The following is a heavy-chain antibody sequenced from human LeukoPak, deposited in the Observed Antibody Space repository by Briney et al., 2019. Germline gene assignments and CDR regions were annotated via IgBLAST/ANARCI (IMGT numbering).Heavy chain of an antibody. V-gene: IGHV4-61*01. CDR1: GGSVSSGSDY. CDR2: IYYSGST. CDR3: ARADCSGGSCYAFDI. Sequence: SETLSLTCTVSGGSVSSGSDYGSWSRQPPGKGLEWIGYIYYSGSTNYNPSRKSRVTMSVDTSKNQFSLKLSSVTAADTAVYYCARADCSGGSCYAFDIWGQGTMVTVSS. D-gene: IGHD2-15*01. J-gene: IGHJ3*02.